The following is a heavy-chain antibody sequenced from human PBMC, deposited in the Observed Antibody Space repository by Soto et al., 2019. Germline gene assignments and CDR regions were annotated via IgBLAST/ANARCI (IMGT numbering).Heavy chain of an antibody. CDR3: AREASAVAGGWGTEYFDY. Sequence: QVQLQQSGPGLVKPSQTLSLTCAISGDSVSSNSAAWNWIRQSPSRGLEWLGRTYYRSKWYNDYAVSVKSRITINPDTSKNQFSLQLNSVTPEDTAVYYCAREASAVAGGWGTEYFDYWGQGTLVTVSS. D-gene: IGHD6-19*01. V-gene: IGHV6-1*01. CDR1: GDSVSSNSAA. J-gene: IGHJ4*02. CDR2: TYYRSKWYN.